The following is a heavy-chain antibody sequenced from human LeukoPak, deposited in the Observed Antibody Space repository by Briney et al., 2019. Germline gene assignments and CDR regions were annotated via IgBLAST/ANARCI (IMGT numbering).Heavy chain of an antibody. CDR2: ISSSGTTK. D-gene: IGHD2/OR15-2a*01. V-gene: IGHV3-48*03. CDR1: GFTFSSYE. Sequence: GGSLRLSCAASGFTFSSYEMNWVRQGPGKGLEWVSYISSSGTTKYYADSVKGRFTLSRDNAKKSLSLRMNSLRAEDTAIYYCARSNRDAFDMWGQGTVVTVSS. CDR3: ARSNRDAFDM. J-gene: IGHJ3*02.